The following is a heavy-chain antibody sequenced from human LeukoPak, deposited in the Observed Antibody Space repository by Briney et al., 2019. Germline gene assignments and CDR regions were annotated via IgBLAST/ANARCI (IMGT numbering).Heavy chain of an antibody. CDR2: ISSSGSTI. CDR3: ARGGITGTTEDY. V-gene: IGHV3-48*04. Sequence: GGSLRLSCAASGFTFSSYAMSWVRQAPGKGLEWVSYISSSGSTIYYADSVKGRFTISRDNAKNSLYLQMNSLRAEDTAVYYCARGGITGTTEDYWGQGTLVTVSS. CDR1: GFTFSSYA. J-gene: IGHJ4*02. D-gene: IGHD1-7*01.